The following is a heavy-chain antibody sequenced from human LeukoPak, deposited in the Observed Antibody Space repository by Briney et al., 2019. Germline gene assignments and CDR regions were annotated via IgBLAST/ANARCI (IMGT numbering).Heavy chain of an antibody. J-gene: IGHJ5*02. D-gene: IGHD3-3*01. CDR1: GGSISSYY. Sequence: SETLSLTCTVSGGSISSYYWSWIRQPPGKGLEWIGYIYYSGSTNYNPSLKSRVTISVDTSKNQFSLKLSSVTAADTAVYYCARDLRDYDFWSGYYLDWFDPWGQGALVTVSS. CDR2: IYYSGST. CDR3: ARDLRDYDFWSGYYLDWFDP. V-gene: IGHV4-59*01.